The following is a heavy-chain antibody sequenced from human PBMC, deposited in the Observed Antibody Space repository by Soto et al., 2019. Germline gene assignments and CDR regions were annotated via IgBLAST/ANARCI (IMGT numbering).Heavy chain of an antibody. CDR1: GFTFDDYA. CDR3: VKDESINWYSGHFRH. Sequence: GGSLRLSCAASGFTFDDYAMHWVRQVPGKGLEWVSGINWNSGSIGYADSVKGRFAISRDHANNSLHLQMTILRADDTAFYYCVKDESINWYSGHFRHWGQGTLVTVSS. J-gene: IGHJ1*01. V-gene: IGHV3-9*01. D-gene: IGHD6-13*01. CDR2: INWNSGSI.